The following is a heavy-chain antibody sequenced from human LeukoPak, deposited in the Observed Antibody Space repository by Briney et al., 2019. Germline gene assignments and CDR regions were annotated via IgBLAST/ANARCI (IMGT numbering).Heavy chain of an antibody. J-gene: IGHJ3*02. CDR1: GFTFSSYG. CDR3: AKDQDTAMVPYDAFDI. Sequence: QPGRSLRLSCAASGFTFSSYGMHWVRQAPGKGLEWVAVISYDGSNRYYADSVKGRLTISGDKSKNTLYLQMNSLRAEDTAVYYCAKDQDTAMVPYDAFDIWGQGTMVTVSS. D-gene: IGHD5-18*01. CDR2: ISYDGSNR. V-gene: IGHV3-30*18.